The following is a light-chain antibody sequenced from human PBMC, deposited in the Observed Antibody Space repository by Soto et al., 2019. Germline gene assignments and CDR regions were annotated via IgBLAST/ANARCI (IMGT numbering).Light chain of an antibody. Sequence: QSALTQPASVSGSPGQSIAISCTGTSSDVGGYNYVSWYQLHPGKAPKLMIYDVSNRPSGVSNRFSGSKSGNAASLTISGLQAEDEADYYCSSYTGSNTYVFGPGTKLTVL. CDR2: DVS. CDR1: SSDVGGYNY. CDR3: SSYTGSNTYV. J-gene: IGLJ1*01. V-gene: IGLV2-14*03.